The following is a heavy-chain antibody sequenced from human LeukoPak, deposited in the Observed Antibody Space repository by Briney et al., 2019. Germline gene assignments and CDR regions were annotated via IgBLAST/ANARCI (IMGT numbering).Heavy chain of an antibody. D-gene: IGHD3-10*01. CDR1: GGSISSSNW. V-gene: IGHV4-4*02. CDR3: ARDFSMVRGVRAFDI. J-gene: IGHJ3*02. CDR2: IYHSGST. Sequence: SETLSLTCAVSGGSISSSNWWSWVRQPPGKGLEWIGEIYHSGSTNYNPSLKSRVTISVDKSKNQFSLKLSSVTAADTAVYYCARDFSMVRGVRAFDIWGQGTTVTVSS.